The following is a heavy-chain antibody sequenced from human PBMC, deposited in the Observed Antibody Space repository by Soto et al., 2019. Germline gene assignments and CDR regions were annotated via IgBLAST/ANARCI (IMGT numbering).Heavy chain of an antibody. D-gene: IGHD3-22*01. CDR1: GYTFSGFF. V-gene: IGHV1-2*02. CDR2: INPDSGDT. CDR3: ARVKNYYDSSGPFDF. J-gene: IGHJ4*02. Sequence: ASVKVSCKASGYTFSGFFLHWVRQAPGQGLEWMGWINPDSGDTNYAQNFQGRVTMTRDTSISTAYMELSRLTSDDTAVYYCARVKNYYDSSGPFDFWGQGTLVTVSS.